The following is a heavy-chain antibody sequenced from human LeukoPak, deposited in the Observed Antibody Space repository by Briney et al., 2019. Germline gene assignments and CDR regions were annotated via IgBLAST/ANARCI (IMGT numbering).Heavy chain of an antibody. CDR3: ARHSNIYSGYDFIDY. J-gene: IGHJ4*02. Sequence: GESLKISCKGSGYSFTSYWIGWVRQMPGKGLEWMGIIYPGDSDTRYSPSFRDQVTISADKSISTAYLQWSSLKASDTAMYYCARHSNIYSGYDFIDYWGQGTLVTVSS. D-gene: IGHD5-12*01. CDR2: IYPGDSDT. V-gene: IGHV5-51*01. CDR1: GYSFTSYW.